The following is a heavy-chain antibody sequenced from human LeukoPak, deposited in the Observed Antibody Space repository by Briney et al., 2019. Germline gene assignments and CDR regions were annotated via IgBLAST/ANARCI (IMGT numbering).Heavy chain of an antibody. CDR3: ARQPQDGYCSSTSCYTVDWFDP. CDR2: IYHSGST. Sequence: SETLSLTCAVSGYSISSGYYWGWIRQPPGKGLEWIGSIYHSGSTYYNPSLKSRVTISVDTSKNQFSLKLSPVTAADTAVSYCARQPQDGYCSSTSCYTVDWFDPWGQGTLVTVSS. J-gene: IGHJ5*02. CDR1: GYSISSGYY. D-gene: IGHD2-2*02. V-gene: IGHV4-38-2*01.